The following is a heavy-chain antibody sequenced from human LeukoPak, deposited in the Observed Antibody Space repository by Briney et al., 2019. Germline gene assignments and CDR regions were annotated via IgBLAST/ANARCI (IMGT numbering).Heavy chain of an antibody. J-gene: IGHJ3*02. CDR2: INPSGGST. CDR1: GYTFTSYY. CDR3: AKGSYLTEANGAFDI. Sequence: ASVKVSCKASGYTFTSYYMHWVRQAPGQGLEWMGIINPSGGSTSYAQKFQGWVTMTRDTSISTAYMELSRLRSDDTAVYYCAKGSYLTEANGAFDIWGQGTMVTVSS. D-gene: IGHD4/OR15-4a*01. V-gene: IGHV1-46*01.